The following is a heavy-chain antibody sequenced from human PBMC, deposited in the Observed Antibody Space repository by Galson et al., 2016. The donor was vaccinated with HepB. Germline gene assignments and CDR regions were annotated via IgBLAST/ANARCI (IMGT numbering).Heavy chain of an antibody. Sequence: SLRLSCAASGFSLSTYGVHWVRQAPGKGLEWVAVISYDGSNKYQADSVKGRFTISRDNSKNTVYLQMNSLRAEDTAVYYCAGESPHIAVPVLDDWGQGTLVTVFS. J-gene: IGHJ4*02. D-gene: IGHD6-19*01. V-gene: IGHV3-30*03. CDR1: GFSLSTYG. CDR3: AGESPHIAVPVLDD. CDR2: ISYDGSNK.